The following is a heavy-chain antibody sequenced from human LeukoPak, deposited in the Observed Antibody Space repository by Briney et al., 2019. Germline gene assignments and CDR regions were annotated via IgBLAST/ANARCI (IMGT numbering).Heavy chain of an antibody. Sequence: PGGSLRLSCAASGFTFSSYAMSWVRQAPGKGLEWVSAISGSGGSTYYADSMKGRFTISRDNSKNTLYLQMNSLRAEDTAVYYCARSYTRVFHFDYWGQGTLVTVSS. V-gene: IGHV3-23*01. CDR1: GFTFSSYA. CDR2: ISGSGGST. D-gene: IGHD3-16*02. J-gene: IGHJ4*02. CDR3: ARSYTRVFHFDY.